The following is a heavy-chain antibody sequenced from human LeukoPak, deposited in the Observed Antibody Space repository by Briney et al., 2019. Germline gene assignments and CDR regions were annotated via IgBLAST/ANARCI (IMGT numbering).Heavy chain of an antibody. CDR3: ASSLGGLERPFDY. CDR1: GFTFSSYS. D-gene: IGHD1-1*01. J-gene: IGHJ4*02. V-gene: IGHV3-48*02. CDR2: ISSSSNTI. Sequence: PGGSLRLSCAASGFTFSSYSMNWVRQAPGKGLEWVSYISSSSNTIYYADSVKGRFTISRDNAKNSLYLQMNSLRDEDTAVYYCASSLGGLERPFDYWGQGTLLTVSS.